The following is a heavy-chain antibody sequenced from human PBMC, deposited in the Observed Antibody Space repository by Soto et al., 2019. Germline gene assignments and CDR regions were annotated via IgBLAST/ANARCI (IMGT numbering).Heavy chain of an antibody. J-gene: IGHJ4*02. V-gene: IGHV3-74*01. CDR1: GFTFSSYW. CDR2: INSDGSST. D-gene: IGHD3-16*01. CDR3: ARDFPTKRGGFDY. Sequence: EVQLVESGGGLVQPGGSLRLSCAASGFTFSSYWMHWVRQAPGKGLVWVSRINSDGSSTSYADSVKGRFTISRDNAKNTLYLKMNSLRAEDTVVYYCARDFPTKRGGFDYWGQGTLVTVSS.